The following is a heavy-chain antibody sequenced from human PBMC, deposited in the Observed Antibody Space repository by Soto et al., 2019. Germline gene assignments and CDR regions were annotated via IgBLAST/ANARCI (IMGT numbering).Heavy chain of an antibody. D-gene: IGHD3-10*01. CDR2: IYHSGST. V-gene: IGHV4-38-2*01. J-gene: IGHJ6*02. Sequence: SETLSLTCAVSGYSISSGYYWGWIRQPPGKGLEWIGSIYHSGSTYNNPSLKSRVTISVDTSKNQFSLKLSSVPAADTAVYYCARVGGYGMDVWGQGTTVTVSS. CDR3: ARVGGYGMDV. CDR1: GYSISSGYY.